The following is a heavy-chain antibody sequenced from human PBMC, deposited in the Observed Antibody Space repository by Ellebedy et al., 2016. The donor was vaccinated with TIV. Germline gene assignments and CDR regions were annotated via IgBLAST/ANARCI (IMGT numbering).Heavy chain of an antibody. CDR3: ARGKGGKYCSGGSCPRNNWFDP. CDR1: GDSVSSNSAA. V-gene: IGHV6-1*01. J-gene: IGHJ5*02. Sequence: SETLSLXCALSGDSVSSNSAAWNWIRQSPSKGLEWLGRTYYRSKWYNDYAVSVKSRITINPDTSKNQFSLQLNSVTPEDTAVYYCARGKGGKYCSGGSCPRNNWFDPWGQGTLVTVSS. D-gene: IGHD2-15*01. CDR2: TYYRSKWYN.